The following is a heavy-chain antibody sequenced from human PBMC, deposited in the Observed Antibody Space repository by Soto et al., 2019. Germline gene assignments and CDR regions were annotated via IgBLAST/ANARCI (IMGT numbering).Heavy chain of an antibody. V-gene: IGHV3-21*01. Sequence: EVQLEESGGGLVKPGGSLRLSCTASGVTFSSFSFNWVRQAPGKGLEWVSFILSSSASIYYADSLKGRFTISRDNAKNSLYLQMNSRKDEDTAVYYCARDSGEQRVRRGFYYYYMDVWGKGTTVTVSS. D-gene: IGHD6-6*01. CDR1: GVTFSSFS. CDR2: ILSSSASI. J-gene: IGHJ6*03. CDR3: ARDSGEQRVRRGFYYYYMDV.